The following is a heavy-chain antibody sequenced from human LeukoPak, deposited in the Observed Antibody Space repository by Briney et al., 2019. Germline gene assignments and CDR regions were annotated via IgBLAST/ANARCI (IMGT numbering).Heavy chain of an antibody. D-gene: IGHD2-2*01. CDR1: GFTFSSYS. CDR3: ARDIRSLLYCSSTSCYGY. V-gene: IGHV3-21*01. J-gene: IGHJ4*02. Sequence: GGSLGLSCAASGFTFSSYSMNWVRQAPGKGLEWVSSISSSSSYIYYADSVKGRFTISRDNAKNSLYLQMNSLRAEDTAVYYCARDIRSLLYCSSTSCYGYWGQGTLVTVSS. CDR2: ISSSSSYI.